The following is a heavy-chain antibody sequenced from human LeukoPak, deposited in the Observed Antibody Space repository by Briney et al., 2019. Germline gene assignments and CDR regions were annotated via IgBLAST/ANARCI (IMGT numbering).Heavy chain of an antibody. CDR3: ASGRGIADY. Sequence: ASVKVSCKASGYTFTSYYMHWVRQAPGQGLEWMGWMNPNSGNTGYAQKFQGRVTMTRNTSISTAYMELSSLRSEDTAVYYCASGRGIADYWGQGTLVTVSS. CDR2: MNPNSGNT. J-gene: IGHJ4*02. V-gene: IGHV1-8*02. CDR1: GYTFTSYY. D-gene: IGHD2-21*01.